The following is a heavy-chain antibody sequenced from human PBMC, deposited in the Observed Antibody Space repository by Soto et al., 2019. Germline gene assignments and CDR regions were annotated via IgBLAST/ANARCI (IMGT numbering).Heavy chain of an antibody. V-gene: IGHV4-34*01. D-gene: IGHD3-10*01. CDR2: INHSGST. J-gene: IGHJ5*02. CDR3: ARXSRLYYYGSGSRNWFDP. CDR1: GGSFSCYY. Sequence: PSETLSLTCAVYGGSFSCYYWSWIRQPPGKGLEWIGEINHSGSTNYNPSLKSRVTISVDTSKNQFSLKLSSVTAADTAVYYCARXSRLYYYGSGSRNWFDPWGQGTLVTVSS.